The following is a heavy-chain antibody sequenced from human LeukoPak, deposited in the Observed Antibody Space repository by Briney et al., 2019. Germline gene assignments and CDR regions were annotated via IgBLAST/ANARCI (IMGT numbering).Heavy chain of an antibody. CDR1: GGSISSGDYY. D-gene: IGHD6-19*01. V-gene: IGHV4-30-4*01. Sequence: SETLSLTCTVAGGSISSGDYYWSWIRQPPGKGLEWIGYIYYSGSTYYNPSLKSRVTISVDTSKHQFSLKLSSVAAADTAVYYCARVFYSSGWDDAFDIWGQGTMVTVSS. CDR2: IYYSGST. CDR3: ARVFYSSGWDDAFDI. J-gene: IGHJ3*02.